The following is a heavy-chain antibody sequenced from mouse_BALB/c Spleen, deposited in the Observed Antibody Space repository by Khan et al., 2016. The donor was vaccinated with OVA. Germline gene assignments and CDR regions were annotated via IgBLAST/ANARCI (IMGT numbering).Heavy chain of an antibody. CDR2: ISSGGSYT. CDR1: GFTFSSYG. CDR3: ARQVITTATMDY. D-gene: IGHD1-2*01. V-gene: IGHV5-6*01. J-gene: IGHJ4*01. Sequence: EVELVESGGDLVKPGGSLKLSCAASGFTFSSYGMSWVRQTPDKRLEWVATISSGGSYTYYPDSVKGRFTISRDNAKNTLYLQMRSLKSEDTAMYYCARQVITTATMDYWGQGTSVTVSS.